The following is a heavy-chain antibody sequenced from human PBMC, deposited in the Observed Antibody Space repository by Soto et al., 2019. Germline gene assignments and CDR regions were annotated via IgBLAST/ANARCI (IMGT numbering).Heavy chain of an antibody. V-gene: IGHV1-8*01. D-gene: IGHD3-3*01. CDR2: MNPNSGNT. CDR3: ARAEGYYDFWSGYSAARFDP. J-gene: IGHJ5*02. CDR1: GYTFTSYD. Sequence: ASVKVSCKASGYTFTSYDINWVRQATGQGLEWMGWMNPNSGNTGYAQKFQGRVTMTRSTSISTAYMELSSLRSEDTAVYYCARAEGYYDFWSGYSAARFDPWGQGTLVTVSS.